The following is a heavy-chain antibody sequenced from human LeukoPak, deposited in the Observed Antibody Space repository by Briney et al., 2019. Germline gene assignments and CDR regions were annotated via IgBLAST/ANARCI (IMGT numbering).Heavy chain of an antibody. J-gene: IGHJ4*02. Sequence: GRSLRLSCAASGFTFSSYGMHWVRQAPGKGLEWVSFIGYEGVHKYYADSVKGRFTISKDNSKATLYLQMNSLRPEDTAVYYCAKDLHGGYSSDYWGQGTLVTVSS. D-gene: IGHD4-23*01. CDR3: AKDLHGGYSSDY. V-gene: IGHV3-30*02. CDR2: IGYEGVHK. CDR1: GFTFSSYG.